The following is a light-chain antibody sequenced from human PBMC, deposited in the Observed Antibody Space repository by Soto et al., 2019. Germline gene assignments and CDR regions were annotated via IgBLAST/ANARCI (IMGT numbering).Light chain of an antibody. CDR3: SSYTSSSFYV. V-gene: IGLV2-14*01. J-gene: IGLJ1*01. CDR1: SSDVGGYNY. CDR2: DVS. Sequence: QSALTQPASVSGSPGQSITISLTGTSSDVGGYNYVSWYQQHPGKAPKLMIYDVSNRPSGVSNRFSGSKSGNTASLTISGLEAEDEADYYCSSYTSSSFYVFGTGTKVTVL.